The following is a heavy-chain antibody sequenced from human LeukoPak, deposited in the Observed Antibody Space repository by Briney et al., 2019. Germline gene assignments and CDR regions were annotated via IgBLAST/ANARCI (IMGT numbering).Heavy chain of an antibody. J-gene: IGHJ4*02. D-gene: IGHD6-13*01. CDR1: GYTFTSYD. Sequence: GASVKVSCKASGYTFTSYDINWVRQATGQGPEWMGWMNPNSGNTGCAQKFQGRVTMTRNPSISTAYMELSSLTSEDTAVYYCARRIAAAGVGIVYWGQGTLVTVSS. V-gene: IGHV1-8*01. CDR2: MNPNSGNT. CDR3: ARRIAAAGVGIVY.